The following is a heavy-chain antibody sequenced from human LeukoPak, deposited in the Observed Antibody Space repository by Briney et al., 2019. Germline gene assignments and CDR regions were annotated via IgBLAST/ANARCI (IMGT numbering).Heavy chain of an antibody. J-gene: IGHJ1*01. Sequence: SVKVSCKASGGTFSSYAISWVRQAPGQGLERMGGTIPIFGTANYAQKFQGRVTITADESTSTAYMELSSLRSEDTAVYYCASTPYYYDSSGYYPFQHWGQGTLVTVSS. V-gene: IGHV1-69*13. CDR3: ASTPYYYDSSGYYPFQH. CDR1: GGTFSSYA. CDR2: TIPIFGTA. D-gene: IGHD3-22*01.